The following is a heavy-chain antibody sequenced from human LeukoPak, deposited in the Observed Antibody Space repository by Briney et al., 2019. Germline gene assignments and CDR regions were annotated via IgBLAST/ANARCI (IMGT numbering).Heavy chain of an antibody. D-gene: IGHD3-22*01. CDR1: GFTFSSYD. V-gene: IGHV3-13*01. CDR2: IGTAGDT. J-gene: IGHJ4*02. Sequence: PGGSLRLSCAASGFTFSSYDMHWVRQAPGKGLEWVSAIGTAGDTYYPGSVKGRFTISRENAKNSLYLQMNSLRAGDTAVYYCARVGVDSSGYYYFDYWGQGTLVTVSS. CDR3: ARVGVDSSGYYYFDY.